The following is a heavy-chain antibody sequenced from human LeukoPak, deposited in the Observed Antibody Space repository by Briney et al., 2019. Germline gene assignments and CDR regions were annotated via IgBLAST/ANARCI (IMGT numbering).Heavy chain of an antibody. Sequence: SETLSLTCTVSGGSISGYYWGWIRQPPGKGLEWIGSIYHSGSTYYNPSLKSRVTISVDTSKNQFSLKLSSVTAADTAVYYCARGGYSYGYDYYYYMDVWGKGTTVTVSS. CDR2: IYHSGST. J-gene: IGHJ6*03. D-gene: IGHD5-18*01. CDR3: ARGGYSYGYDYYYYMDV. V-gene: IGHV4-38-2*02. CDR1: GGSISGYY.